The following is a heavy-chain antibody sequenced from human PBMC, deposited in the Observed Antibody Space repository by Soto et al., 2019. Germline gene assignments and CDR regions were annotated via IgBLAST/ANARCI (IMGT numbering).Heavy chain of an antibody. CDR2: INHSGST. CDR1: GGSFSGYY. V-gene: IGHV4-34*01. J-gene: IGHJ5*02. D-gene: IGHD3-3*01. CDR3: ARGRYRLPSITIFGVGDNWFDP. Sequence: NPSETLSLTCAVYGGSFSGYYWSWIRQPPGKGLEWIGEINHSGSTNYNPSLKSRVTISVDTSKNQFFLKLSSVTAADTAVYYCARGRYRLPSITIFGVGDNWFDPWGQGTLVTVSS.